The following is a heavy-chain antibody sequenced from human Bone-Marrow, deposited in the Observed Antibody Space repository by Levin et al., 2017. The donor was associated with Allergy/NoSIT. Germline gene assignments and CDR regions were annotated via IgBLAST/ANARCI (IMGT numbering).Heavy chain of an antibody. D-gene: IGHD4-23*01. CDR1: GFTFNNAW. CDR2: IKKKTDGGTT. V-gene: IGHV3-15*01. Sequence: KTGGSLRLSCAASGFTFNNAWMNWVRQAPGKGLEWVGHIKKKTDGGTTDYASPVKGRFTISRDDSKNMLYLQMNSLKTEDTAVYYCATDKLPLDYWGQGTLVTVSS. CDR3: ATDKLPLDY. J-gene: IGHJ4*02.